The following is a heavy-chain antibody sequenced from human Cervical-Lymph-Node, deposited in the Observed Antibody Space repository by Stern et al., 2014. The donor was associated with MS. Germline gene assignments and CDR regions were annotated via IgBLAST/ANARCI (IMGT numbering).Heavy chain of an antibody. CDR3: ARDPPYCSSTSCPWNDAFDI. CDR1: GYTFTSYD. V-gene: IGHV1-8*01. Sequence: QLVQSGAEVKKPGASVKVSCKASGYTFTSYDINWVRQATGQGLEWMGWMNPNSGNTGYAQKFQGRVTMTTNTSISTAYMELSSLRSEDTAVYYCARDPPYCSSTSCPWNDAFDIWGQGTMVTVSS. CDR2: MNPNSGNT. J-gene: IGHJ3*02. D-gene: IGHD2-2*01.